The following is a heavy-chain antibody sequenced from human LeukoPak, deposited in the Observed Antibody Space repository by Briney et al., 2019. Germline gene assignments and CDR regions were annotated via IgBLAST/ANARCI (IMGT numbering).Heavy chain of an antibody. CDR3: ARVNYDILTGPLYYYYYYMDV. J-gene: IGHJ6*03. Sequence: KPSETLSLTCTVSGGSISSSSYSWGWIRQPPGKGLEWIGNIYYSGSTYYNPSLKSRVTISVDTSKNQFSLKLSSVTAADTAVYYCARVNYDILTGPLYYYYYYMDVWGKGTTVTVSS. D-gene: IGHD3-9*01. V-gene: IGHV4-39*07. CDR2: IYYSGST. CDR1: GGSISSSSYS.